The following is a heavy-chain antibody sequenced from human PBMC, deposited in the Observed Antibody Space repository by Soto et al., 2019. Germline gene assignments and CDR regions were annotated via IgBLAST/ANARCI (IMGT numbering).Heavy chain of an antibody. D-gene: IGHD5-18*01. CDR3: ARAPDTAMVHFDY. CDR1: GGSFSGYY. Sequence: SETLSLTCAVYGGSFSGYYWSWISQPPGKGLEWIGEINHSGGTNYNPSLKSRVTISVDTSKNQFSLKLSSVTAADTAVYYCARAPDTAMVHFDYWGQGTLVTVSS. CDR2: INHSGGT. J-gene: IGHJ4*02. V-gene: IGHV4-34*01.